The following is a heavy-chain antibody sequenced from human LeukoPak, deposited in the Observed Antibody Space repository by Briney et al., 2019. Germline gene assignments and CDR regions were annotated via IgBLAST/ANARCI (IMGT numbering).Heavy chain of an antibody. CDR3: ARTGYSYSVDY. J-gene: IGHJ4*02. V-gene: IGHV4-34*09. Sequence: PSETLSLTCAVYGGSFSGYYWSWIRQPPGKGLEWIGEINHSGSTNYNPSLKSRLTISLDTSKNQFSLRLMSVTAADTAVYYCARTGYSYSVDYWGQGTLVTVSS. CDR2: INHSGST. D-gene: IGHD5-18*01. CDR1: GGSFSGYY.